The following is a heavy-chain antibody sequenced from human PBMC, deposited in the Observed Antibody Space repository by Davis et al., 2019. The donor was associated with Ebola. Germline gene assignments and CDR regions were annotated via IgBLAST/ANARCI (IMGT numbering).Heavy chain of an antibody. J-gene: IGHJ5*02. V-gene: IGHV3-23*01. CDR2: ISGSGGST. CDR3: AKAPGQWLAYNWFDP. Sequence: GESLKISCTDSVITFSSYAMTWVRQAPGKGLEWVSAISGSGGSTYYADSVKGRFTISRDNSKNTLYLQMNSLRAEDTAVYYCAKAPGQWLAYNWFDPWGQGTLVTVSS. CDR1: VITFSSYA. D-gene: IGHD6-19*01.